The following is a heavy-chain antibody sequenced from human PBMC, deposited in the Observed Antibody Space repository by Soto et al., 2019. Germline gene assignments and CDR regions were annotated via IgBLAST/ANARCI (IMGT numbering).Heavy chain of an antibody. CDR3: ARKESGYYVGY. CDR2: ISAYNGNT. Sequence: ASVKVSCKASGYTFTSYGISWVRQAPGQGLEWMGWISAYNGNTNYAQKLQGRVTMTTDTSTSTVYMELRSLRSDDTAVYYCARKESGYYVGYGGQGTLVTVSS. V-gene: IGHV1-18*01. J-gene: IGHJ4*02. D-gene: IGHD3-22*01. CDR1: GYTFTSYG.